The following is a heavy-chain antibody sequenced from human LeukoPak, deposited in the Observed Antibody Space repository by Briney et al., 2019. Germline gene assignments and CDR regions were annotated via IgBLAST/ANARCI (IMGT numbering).Heavy chain of an antibody. Sequence: PSETLSLTCTVSGGSISSGDYYWSWIRQPPGKGLEWIGYIYYSGSTYYNPSLKSRLTISVDTSKNHFSLKLSSVTAADTAVYYCARVGCSSTSCYSSGAFDIWGQGTMVTVSS. CDR2: IYYSGST. J-gene: IGHJ3*02. CDR3: ARVGCSSTSCYSSGAFDI. V-gene: IGHV4-30-4*08. CDR1: GGSISSGDYY. D-gene: IGHD2-2*01.